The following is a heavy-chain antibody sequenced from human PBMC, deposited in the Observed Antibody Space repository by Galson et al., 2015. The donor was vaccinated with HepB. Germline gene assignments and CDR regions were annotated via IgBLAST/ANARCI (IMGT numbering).Heavy chain of an antibody. Sequence: SLRLSCAASGFTFSSYAMNWVRQAPGKGLEWVVFISHDGNNEYYADSVRGRFTVSRDNSRNTLYVQMDSLRAEDTAVYYCARERLPTSYYDSSGYPYWGQGTLVTVSS. D-gene: IGHD3-22*01. J-gene: IGHJ4*02. CDR1: GFTFSSYA. V-gene: IGHV3-30*04. CDR3: ARERLPTSYYDSSGYPY. CDR2: ISHDGNNE.